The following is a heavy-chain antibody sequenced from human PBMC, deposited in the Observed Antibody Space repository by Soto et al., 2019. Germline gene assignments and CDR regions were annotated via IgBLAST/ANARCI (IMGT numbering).Heavy chain of an antibody. CDR3: AKGGRQWLVTSGFNY. V-gene: IGHV3-30*18. D-gene: IGHD6-19*01. CDR1: GFTFSDYA. Sequence: VQLVESGGGVVQPGRSLRLSCAASGFTFSDYAMHWVRQAPGKGLEWVAVVSHDGRNTHYADSVKGRFTISRDSSKNTVSLEMTSLRAEDTAGYSCAKGGRQWLVTSGFNYWGQGALVTVSS. J-gene: IGHJ4*02. CDR2: VSHDGRNT.